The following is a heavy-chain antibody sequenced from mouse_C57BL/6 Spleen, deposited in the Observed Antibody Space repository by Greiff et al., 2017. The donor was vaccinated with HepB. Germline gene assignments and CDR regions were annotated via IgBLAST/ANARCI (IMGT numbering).Heavy chain of an antibody. Sequence: QVQLQQSGAELVRPGTSVKMSCKASGYTFTNYWIGWAKQRPGHGLEWIGDIYPGGGYTNYTEKFKGKATLTADKSSSTAYMQFSSLTSEDSAIYYCARSGGSDYGYFDVWGTGTTVTVSS. CDR1: GYTFTNYW. D-gene: IGHD1-1*01. J-gene: IGHJ1*03. CDR3: ARSGGSDYGYFDV. CDR2: IYPGGGYT. V-gene: IGHV1-63*01.